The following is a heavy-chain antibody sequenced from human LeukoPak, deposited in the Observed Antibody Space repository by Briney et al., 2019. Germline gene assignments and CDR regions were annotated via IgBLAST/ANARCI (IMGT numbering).Heavy chain of an antibody. V-gene: IGHV4-34*01. D-gene: IGHD2-21*02. Sequence: PSETLSLTCSVYGGSFSDYFWRWIRQSPGRGLEWIGEIEDGGNTNYNPSLMSRVIVSMEKSTKQFSLVQTSVTAAATAVYYCARFSRITWGDWGDAFDIWGQGTTVIVSS. J-gene: IGHJ3*02. CDR1: GGSFSDYF. CDR2: IEDGGNT. CDR3: ARFSRITWGDWGDAFDI.